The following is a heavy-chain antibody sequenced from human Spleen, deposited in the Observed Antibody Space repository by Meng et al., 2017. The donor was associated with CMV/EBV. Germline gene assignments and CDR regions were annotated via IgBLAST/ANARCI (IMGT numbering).Heavy chain of an antibody. J-gene: IGHJ5*02. V-gene: IGHV3-11*04. CDR1: GFTFRDYY. CDR2: IGSGGLTI. CDR3: ASGLGIP. Sequence: SLRLSWAASGFTFRDYYMTWTRQAPGKGLECISYIGSGGLTIYYAGSVKGRFTISRDNAKNSLYLQMNSLRAEDTAVYYCASGLGIPWGQGTLVTVSS. D-gene: IGHD1-26*01.